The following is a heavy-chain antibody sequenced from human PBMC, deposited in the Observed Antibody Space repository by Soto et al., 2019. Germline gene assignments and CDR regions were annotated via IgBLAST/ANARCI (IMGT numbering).Heavy chain of an antibody. D-gene: IGHD2-21*02. J-gene: IGHJ6*02. CDR3: ARREVMVVTAASRYYGMDV. Sequence: GESLKISGNGSGYSFTSYWISWGRQMPGKGLEWMGRIDPSDSYTNYSPSFQGHVTISADKSISTAYLQWSSLKASDTAMYYCARREVMVVTAASRYYGMDVWGQGTTVTVSS. CDR2: IDPSDSYT. V-gene: IGHV5-10-1*01. CDR1: GYSFTSYW.